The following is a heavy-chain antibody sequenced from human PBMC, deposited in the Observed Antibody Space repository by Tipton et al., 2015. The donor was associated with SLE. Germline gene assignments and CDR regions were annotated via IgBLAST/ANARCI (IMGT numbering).Heavy chain of an antibody. Sequence: SLRLSCVASGLTFRSSSMAWVRRAPGRGLEWVSIIYYGARRYSRDSVKGRFTISRDDSKNTLDLQMDSLRAEDTGIYYCAKGGAGGLFFDSWGQGTLVTVSS. J-gene: IGHJ4*02. V-gene: IGHV3-23*03. CDR3: AKGGAGGLFFDS. CDR1: GLTFRSSS. D-gene: IGHD3/OR15-3a*01. CDR2: IYYGARR.